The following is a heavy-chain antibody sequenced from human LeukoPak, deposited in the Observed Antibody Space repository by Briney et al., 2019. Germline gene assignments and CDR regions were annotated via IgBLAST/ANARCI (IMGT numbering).Heavy chain of an antibody. V-gene: IGHV1-46*01. CDR1: GYTFTYYY. Sequence: GASVKVSCKASGYTFTYYYVHWVRQAPGQGLEWMGIINPSGGSTSYAQKFQGRVTMTRDTSTSTVYMELSSLRSEDTAVYYCARTSDYGDYYYYYGMDVWGQGTTVTVSS. D-gene: IGHD4-17*01. CDR2: INPSGGST. J-gene: IGHJ6*02. CDR3: ARTSDYGDYYYYYGMDV.